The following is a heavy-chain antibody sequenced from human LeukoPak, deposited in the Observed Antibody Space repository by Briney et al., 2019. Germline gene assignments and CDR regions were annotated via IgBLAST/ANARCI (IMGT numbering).Heavy chain of an antibody. CDR1: EFTFSSYA. V-gene: IGHV3-23*01. CDR2: VSGSGGST. J-gene: IGHJ4*02. D-gene: IGHD2-2*01. Sequence: GGSLRLSSAASEFTFSSYAMSWVRQAPGKGLEWVSVVSGSGGSTYYTDSVKGRFTISRDNSKNTLYLQMNSLRAEDTAVYYCAKSLVADQGLFDYWGQGTLVTVSS. CDR3: AKSLVADQGLFDY.